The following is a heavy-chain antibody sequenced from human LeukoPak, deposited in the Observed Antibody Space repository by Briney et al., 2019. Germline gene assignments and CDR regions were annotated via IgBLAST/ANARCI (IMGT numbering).Heavy chain of an antibody. CDR3: ARAIVVVPAANYYYMDV. CDR1: GGTVSSYA. J-gene: IGHJ6*03. CDR2: IIPIFGTA. V-gene: IGHV1-69*05. D-gene: IGHD2-2*01. Sequence: ASVKVSCKASGGTVSSYAISWVRQAPGQGLEWMGGIIPIFGTANYAQKFQGRVTITTDESTSTAYMELSSLRSEDTAVYYCARAIVVVPAANYYYMDVWGKGTTVTVSS.